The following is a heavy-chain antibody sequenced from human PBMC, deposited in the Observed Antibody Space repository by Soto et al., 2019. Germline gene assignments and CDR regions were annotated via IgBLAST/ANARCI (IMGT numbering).Heavy chain of an antibody. J-gene: IGHJ6*02. CDR2: ISAYNGNT. Sequence: ASVKVSCKASGYTFTSYGISWVRQAPGQGLEWMGWISAYNGNTNYAQKLQGRVTMTTDTSTSTAYMELRSLRSDDTAVYYCARDSGYGDYKAFVDVWGQGTTVTVSS. V-gene: IGHV1-18*01. D-gene: IGHD4-17*01. CDR1: GYTFTSYG. CDR3: ARDSGYGDYKAFVDV.